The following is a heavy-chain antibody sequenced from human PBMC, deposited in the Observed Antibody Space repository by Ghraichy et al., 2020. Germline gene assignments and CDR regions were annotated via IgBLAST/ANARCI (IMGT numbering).Heavy chain of an antibody. J-gene: IGHJ2*01. CDR2: IRSKANNYAT. V-gene: IGHV3-73*01. CDR1: GFTFSDAA. CDR3: ARHSSLAYWYFDL. Sequence: GGSLRLSCVASGFTFSDAAMHWVRQASGEGLEWVGRIRSKANNYATAYAASLKGRFTVSRDDSKNTAYLEMNSLKSEDTAVYYCARHSSLAYWYFDLWGRGTLVTVSS.